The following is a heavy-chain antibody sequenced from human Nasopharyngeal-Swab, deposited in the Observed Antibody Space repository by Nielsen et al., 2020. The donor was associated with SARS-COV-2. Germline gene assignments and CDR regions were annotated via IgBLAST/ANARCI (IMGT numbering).Heavy chain of an antibody. Sequence: GESLKISCAASGFTFSSYGMHWVRQAPGKGLEWVAVIWYDGSNKYYADSVKGRFTISRDNSKNTLYLQMNSLRAEDTAVYYCARDGLTMVRGVLDYWGQGTLVTVSS. CDR3: ARDGLTMVRGVLDY. D-gene: IGHD3-10*01. V-gene: IGHV3-33*01. CDR1: GFTFSSYG. CDR2: IWYDGSNK. J-gene: IGHJ4*02.